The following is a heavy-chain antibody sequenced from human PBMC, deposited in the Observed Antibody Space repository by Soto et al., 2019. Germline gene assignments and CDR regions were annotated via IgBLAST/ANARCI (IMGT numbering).Heavy chain of an antibody. CDR2: MNEDASNK. CDR3: AAYNTSHHAPFDI. Sequence: GGSLRLSCEVSGFTFKTYLMSWVRQAPGKGLEWLANMNEDASNKYYVDSVKGRSTILGDSAGSALLLRMDSLRAEDTAVYFCAAYNTSHHAPFDIWGRWTMITV. J-gene: IGHJ3*02. V-gene: IGHV3-7*01. D-gene: IGHD1-20*01. CDR1: GFTFKTYL.